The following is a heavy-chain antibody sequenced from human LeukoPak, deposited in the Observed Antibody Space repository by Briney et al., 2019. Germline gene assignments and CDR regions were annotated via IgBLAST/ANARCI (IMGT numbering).Heavy chain of an antibody. Sequence: GGSLRLSCAASGFTVSSNYMSWVRQAPGKGLEWVSVIYSDGTTYYADSVKGRFTISRDNSKNTLYLQMNNLRAEDTAVYYCARDSGGTYRFFDYWGQGTLVTVSS. CDR3: ARDSGGTYRFFDY. D-gene: IGHD3-10*01. CDR2: IYSDGTT. J-gene: IGHJ4*02. V-gene: IGHV3-66*01. CDR1: GFTVSSNY.